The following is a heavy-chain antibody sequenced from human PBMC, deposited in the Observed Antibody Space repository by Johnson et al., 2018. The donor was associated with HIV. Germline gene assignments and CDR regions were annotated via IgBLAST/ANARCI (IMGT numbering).Heavy chain of an antibody. CDR2: TRYDGSNK. Sequence: QVQLVESGGGVVQPGGSLRLSCAASGFTFSSYGMHWVRQAPGKGLEWVAFTRYDGSNKYYADSVKGRFTISRDNSKNTLYLQMNSLRAEDTAVYYCARDHYYDSSGYHEGDAFDIWGQGTMVTVSS. CDR1: GFTFSSYG. CDR3: ARDHYYDSSGYHEGDAFDI. J-gene: IGHJ3*02. D-gene: IGHD3-22*01. V-gene: IGHV3-30*02.